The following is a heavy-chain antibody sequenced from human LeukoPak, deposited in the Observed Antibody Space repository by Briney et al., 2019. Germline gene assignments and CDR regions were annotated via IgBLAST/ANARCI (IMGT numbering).Heavy chain of an antibody. CDR1: GYTFTSYY. Sequence: ASVKVSCKASGYTFTSYYMHWVRQAPGQGLEWMGIINPTGGSTTYAQWFQGRVTMTRDTSTSTVYMELRSLRSEDTAVYYCARDRVIAAAGSFDYWGQGTLVTVSS. V-gene: IGHV1-46*01. CDR2: INPTGGST. J-gene: IGHJ4*02. D-gene: IGHD6-13*01. CDR3: ARDRVIAAAGSFDY.